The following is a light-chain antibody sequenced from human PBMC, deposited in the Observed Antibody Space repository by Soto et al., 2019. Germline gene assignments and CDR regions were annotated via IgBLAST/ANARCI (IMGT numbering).Light chain of an antibody. J-gene: IGLJ2*01. CDR3: TSYTSSSTVV. CDR1: SSDVGSYNY. Sequence: QSVLTQPASVSGSPGQSITISCTGTSSDVGSYNYVSWYQQHPGKVPKLIIYDVNNRPSGVSNRFSGSKSDNTASLTISGLHIEDEADYYCTSYTSSSTVVFGGGTKLTVL. CDR2: DVN. V-gene: IGLV2-14*01.